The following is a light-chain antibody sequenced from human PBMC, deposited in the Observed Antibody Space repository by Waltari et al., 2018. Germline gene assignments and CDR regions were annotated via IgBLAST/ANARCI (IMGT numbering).Light chain of an antibody. V-gene: IGLV2-14*01. Sequence: QSALTQPASVSGSPGQSITISCTGTSSDVGGYNYVSWYQQHPGKVPKLMIYDVSKRPSGVSNRFSGSKSGNTASLTISGLQAEDEADYYCSSYTSSSTPVVFGGGTKLTVL. CDR3: SSYTSSSTPVV. CDR2: DVS. CDR1: SSDVGGYNY. J-gene: IGLJ2*01.